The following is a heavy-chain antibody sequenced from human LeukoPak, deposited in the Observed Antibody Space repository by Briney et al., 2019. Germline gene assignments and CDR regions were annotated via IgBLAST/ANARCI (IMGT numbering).Heavy chain of an antibody. J-gene: IGHJ6*02. V-gene: IGHV1-18*01. CDR3: AKDGGQQWLTNYYSYGMDV. D-gene: IGHD6-19*01. CDR1: GYTFTTYG. Sequence: ASVKVSCRAPGYTFTTYGINWVRQAPGQGLEWMRWIKTYNGDTNTAQKFQDRIIMTTDKSTGTAYMELRSLRSDDTAVYYCAKDGGQQWLTNYYSYGMDVWGQGTTIIVSS. CDR2: IKTYNGDT.